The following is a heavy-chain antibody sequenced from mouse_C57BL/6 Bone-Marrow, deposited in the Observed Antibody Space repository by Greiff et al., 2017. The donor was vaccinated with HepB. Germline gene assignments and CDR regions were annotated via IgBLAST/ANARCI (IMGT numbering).Heavy chain of an antibody. CDR2: ISDGGSYT. Sequence: EVQGVESGGGLVKPGGSLKLSCAASGFTFSSYAMSWVRQTPEKRLEWVATISDGGSYTYYPDNVKGRFTISRDNAKNNLYLQMSHLKSEDTAMYCCARVSMVTHAMDYWGQGTSVTVSS. V-gene: IGHV5-4*01. J-gene: IGHJ4*01. CDR3: ARVSMVTHAMDY. D-gene: IGHD2-1*01. CDR1: GFTFSSYA.